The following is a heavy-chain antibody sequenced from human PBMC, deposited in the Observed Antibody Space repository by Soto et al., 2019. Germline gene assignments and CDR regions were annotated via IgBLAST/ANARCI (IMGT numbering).Heavy chain of an antibody. V-gene: IGHV3-15*07. CDR2: IKSKTDGGTT. J-gene: IGHJ5*02. Sequence: GGSLRLSCAASGFTFSNAWMNWVRQAPGKGLEWAGRIKSKTDGGTTDYAAPVKGRFTISRDNAKNSLYLQINSLRVEDTAVYYCAWSNWNYHWGQGTLVTVSS. CDR3: AWSNWNYH. D-gene: IGHD3-3*01. CDR1: GFTFSNAW.